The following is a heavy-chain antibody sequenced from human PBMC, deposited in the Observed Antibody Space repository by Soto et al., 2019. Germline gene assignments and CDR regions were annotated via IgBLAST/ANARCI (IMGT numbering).Heavy chain of an antibody. D-gene: IGHD3-10*01. J-gene: IGHJ6*02. CDR2: IIPIFGTA. V-gene: IGHV1-69*06. CDR3: ARWFGELLYSNYYYGMDV. Sequence: ALVKVSCKASGGTFSSYAISWVRQAPGQGLEWMGGIIPIFGTANYAQKFQGRVTITADKSTSTAYMELSSLRSEDTAVYYCARWFGELLYSNYYYGMDVWGQGTTVTVSS. CDR1: GGTFSSYA.